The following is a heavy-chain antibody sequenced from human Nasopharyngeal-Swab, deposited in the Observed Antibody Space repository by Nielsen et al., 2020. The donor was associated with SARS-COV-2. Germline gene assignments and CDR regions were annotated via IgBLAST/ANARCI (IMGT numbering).Heavy chain of an antibody. J-gene: IGHJ5*02. CDR2: IYYSGST. Sequence: SWIRQHPGKGLEWIGYIYYSGSTYYNPSLKSRVTISVDTSQNQFSLKLSSVTAADTAVYYCARGIRTGVTIFGVAPNWFDPWGQGTLVTVSS. V-gene: IGHV4-31*02. CDR3: ARGIRTGVTIFGVAPNWFDP. D-gene: IGHD3-3*01.